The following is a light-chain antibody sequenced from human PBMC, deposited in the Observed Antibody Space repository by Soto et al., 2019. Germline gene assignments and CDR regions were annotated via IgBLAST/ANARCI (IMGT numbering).Light chain of an antibody. Sequence: EIVLTQSPGTLSLSPGERATLSCRASQSVSSSYLTWYQQKPGQAPRLLIYGASSRATGIPDRFSGSGSGTAFALTISRLEAEDFALYYCQQYGSSPITFGQGTRLEIK. CDR3: QQYGSSPIT. CDR1: QSVSSSY. J-gene: IGKJ5*01. CDR2: GAS. V-gene: IGKV3-20*01.